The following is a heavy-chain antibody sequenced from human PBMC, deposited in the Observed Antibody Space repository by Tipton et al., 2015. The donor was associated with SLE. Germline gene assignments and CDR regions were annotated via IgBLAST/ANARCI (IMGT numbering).Heavy chain of an antibody. J-gene: IGHJ4*02. CDR1: GYSISSGFY. CDR3: ARGLAAGDRI. Sequence: TLSLTCTVSGYSISSGFYWGWIRQPPGKGLEWIGNIYHSGSTFYNPSLKSRVTISVDTSKNQFSLKLSSVTAADTAVYYCARGLAAGDRIWGQGTLVTVSS. D-gene: IGHD7-27*01. V-gene: IGHV4-38-2*02. CDR2: IYHSGST.